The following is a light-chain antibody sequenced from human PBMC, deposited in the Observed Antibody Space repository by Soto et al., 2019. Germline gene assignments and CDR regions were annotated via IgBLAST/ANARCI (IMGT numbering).Light chain of an antibody. CDR1: QSVSSSY. CDR3: QQYGSSPPRT. J-gene: IGKJ1*01. V-gene: IGKV3-20*01. CDR2: GAS. Sequence: EIVLTQSPGTLSLSPGERATLSCRASQSVSSSYLAWYQQKPGQAPRLLIYGASSRATGIPDRFSGSGSGTDFTLTISRLVPEDFAVYYCQQYGSSPPRTFGQGTMVEIK.